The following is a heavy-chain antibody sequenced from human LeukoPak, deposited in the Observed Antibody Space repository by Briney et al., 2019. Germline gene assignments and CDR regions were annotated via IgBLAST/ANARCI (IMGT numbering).Heavy chain of an antibody. CDR3: AKELDYDSSGYYPGDDAFDI. V-gene: IGHV3-23*01. D-gene: IGHD3-22*01. Sequence: GGSLRLSCAASGFTFSSYAMSWVRQAPGKGLEWVSAISGSGGSTYYADSVKGRFTISRDNSKNTLYLQMNSLRAEDTAVYYCAKELDYDSSGYYPGDDAFDIWGQGTMVTVSS. CDR1: GFTFSSYA. J-gene: IGHJ3*02. CDR2: ISGSGGST.